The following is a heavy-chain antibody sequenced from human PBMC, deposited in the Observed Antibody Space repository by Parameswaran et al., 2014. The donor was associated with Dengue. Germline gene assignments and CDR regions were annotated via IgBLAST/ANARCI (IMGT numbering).Heavy chain of an antibody. D-gene: IGHD2-2*02. V-gene: IGHV1-2*02. Sequence: QAPGQGLEWMGWINPNSGGTNYAQKFQGRVTMTRDTSISTAYMELSRLRSDDTAVYYCARVLKSCSSTSCYTQLVFDYWGQGTLVTVS. J-gene: IGHJ4*02. CDR3: ARVLKSCSSTSCYTQLVFDY. CDR2: INPNSGGT.